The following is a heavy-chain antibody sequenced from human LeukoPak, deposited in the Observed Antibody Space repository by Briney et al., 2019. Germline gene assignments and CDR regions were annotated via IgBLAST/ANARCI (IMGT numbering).Heavy chain of an antibody. CDR2: VYHSGST. Sequence: SETLSLTCAVSDYSISSHNYWGWIRQPPGKGLEWIGSVYHSGSTHYSPSLKSRVTISVDTSKNQFSLKLSSVTAADTAVYYCARNVSSGYFDYWGQGTLVTVSS. D-gene: IGHD3-22*01. J-gene: IGHJ4*02. CDR1: DYSISSHNY. CDR3: ARNVSSGYFDY. V-gene: IGHV4-38-2*01.